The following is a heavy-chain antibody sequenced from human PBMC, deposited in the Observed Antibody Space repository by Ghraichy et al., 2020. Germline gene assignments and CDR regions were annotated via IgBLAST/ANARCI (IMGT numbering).Heavy chain of an antibody. J-gene: IGHJ6*02. D-gene: IGHD3-16*01. Sequence: GGSLRLSCAASGFTFSSYGMHWVRQAPGKGLEWVAVISYDGSNKYYADSVKGRFTISRDNSKNTLYLQMNSLRAEDTAVYYCAKDYSGWGELPHYYYYYYGMDVWGQGTTVTVSS. CDR1: GFTFSSYG. CDR3: AKDYSGWGELPHYYYYYYGMDV. V-gene: IGHV3-30*18. CDR2: ISYDGSNK.